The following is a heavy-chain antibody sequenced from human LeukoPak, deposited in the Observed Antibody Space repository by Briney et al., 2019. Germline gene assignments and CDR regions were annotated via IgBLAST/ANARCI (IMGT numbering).Heavy chain of an antibody. J-gene: IGHJ6*02. CDR1: GGSISSGDYY. CDR2: IYHTGSF. Sequence: PSQTLSLTCTVSGGSISSGDYYWSWLRQPPGKGLEWIGFIYHTGSFHYNPSLKSRVTISVGTSKNQFSLKLSSVNAADTALYYCARGEWGGYYYYYGMDVWGQGTTVTVSS. D-gene: IGHD3-16*01. V-gene: IGHV4-30-4*01. CDR3: ARGEWGGYYYYYGMDV.